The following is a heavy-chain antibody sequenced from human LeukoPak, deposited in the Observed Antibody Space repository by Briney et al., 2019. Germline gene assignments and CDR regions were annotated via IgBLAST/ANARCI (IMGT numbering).Heavy chain of an antibody. CDR3: ARSSGGSSYHN. J-gene: IGHJ4*02. V-gene: IGHV4-34*01. D-gene: IGHD2-15*01. CDR2: INHSGST. Sequence: SETLPLTCAVYGGSFSGYYWSWIRQPPGKGLEWIGEINHSGSTNYNPSLKSRVTISVDTSKNQFSLKLSSVTAGDTAVYYCARSSGGSSYHNWGQGTLVTVSS. CDR1: GGSFSGYY.